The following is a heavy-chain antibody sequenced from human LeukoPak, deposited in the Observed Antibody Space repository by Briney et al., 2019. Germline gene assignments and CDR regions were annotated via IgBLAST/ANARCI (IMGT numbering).Heavy chain of an antibody. CDR2: INPNSGGT. J-gene: IGHJ4*02. V-gene: IGHV1-2*04. CDR3: ARARGYYYDSSGYFDY. D-gene: IGHD3-22*01. CDR1: GYTFTGYY. Sequence: ASVKVSCKASGYTFTGYYMHWERQAPGQGLEWMGWINPNSGGTNYAQKFQGWVTMTRDTSISTAYMELSRLRSDDTAVYYCARARGYYYDSSGYFDYWGQGTLVTVSS.